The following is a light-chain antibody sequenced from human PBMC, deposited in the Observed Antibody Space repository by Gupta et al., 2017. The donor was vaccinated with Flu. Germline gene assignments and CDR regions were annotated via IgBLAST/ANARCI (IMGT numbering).Light chain of an antibody. J-gene: IGKJ1*01. V-gene: IGKV3-11*01. CDR3: QQRNSWPPT. CDR1: QSVGFY. Sequence: VLSQSPTTLSLSPGDRATLSCRANQSVGFYLAWYRQKPGQPPKLIIYDSSKRAPGVSATFSGSGSGTDFTLTISSLGPEDFAVYYCQQRNSWPPTFGRGTRVEVK. CDR2: DSS.